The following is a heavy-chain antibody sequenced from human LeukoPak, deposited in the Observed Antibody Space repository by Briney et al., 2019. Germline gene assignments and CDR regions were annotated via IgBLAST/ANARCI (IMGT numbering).Heavy chain of an antibody. V-gene: IGHV4-34*01. CDR2: INHSGST. D-gene: IGHD3-10*01. J-gene: IGHJ4*02. CDR1: GGSFSGYY. Sequence: SETLSLTCAVYGGSFSGYYWSWIRQPPGKGLEWIGVINHSGSTNYNPSLKSRVTISVDTSKNQYSLKLSSVTAADTAVYYCASRRRWFGELFPAPLDYWGQGTLVTVSS. CDR3: ASRRRWFGELFPAPLDY.